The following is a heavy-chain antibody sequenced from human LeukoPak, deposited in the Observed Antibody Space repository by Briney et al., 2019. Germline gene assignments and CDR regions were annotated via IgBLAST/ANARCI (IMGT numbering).Heavy chain of an antibody. J-gene: IGHJ4*02. CDR3: AKNADFWSGYYDY. CDR1: GFTFSRHW. D-gene: IGHD3-3*01. Sequence: GGSLRLSCAASGFTFSRHWMTWVRQAPGKGLEWVLVISGSGASTYYADSVKGRFTISRDNSKNTLYLQMNSLRAEDTAVYYCAKNADFWSGYYDYWGQGTLVTVSS. CDR2: ISGSGAST. V-gene: IGHV3-23*01.